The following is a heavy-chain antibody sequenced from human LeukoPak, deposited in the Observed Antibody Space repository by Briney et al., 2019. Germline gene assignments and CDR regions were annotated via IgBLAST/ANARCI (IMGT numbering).Heavy chain of an antibody. CDR3: AKADCGNIGCYVKDC. V-gene: IGHV3-23*01. CDR1: GFTFSSYA. D-gene: IGHD2-2*01. J-gene: IGHJ4*02. CDR2: IGGKGDNT. Sequence: GGSLRLSCAASGFTFSSYAMHWVRQAPGKGLEWVSAIGGKGDNTLYADSVKGRFTISRDNSNNMLYLQMNSLRAEVTAVYYCAKADCGNIGCYVKDCWGQGTLVTVSS.